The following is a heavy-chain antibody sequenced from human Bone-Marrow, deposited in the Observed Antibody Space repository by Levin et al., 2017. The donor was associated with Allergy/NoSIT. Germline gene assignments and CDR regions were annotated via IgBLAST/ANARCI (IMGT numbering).Heavy chain of an antibody. CDR1: GYTFISYD. CDR2: MNPNNGNT. V-gene: IGHV1-8*01. J-gene: IGHJ5*02. Sequence: PWASVKVSCKASGYTFISYDINWVRQASGQGLEWMGWMNPNNGNTAYAQKFQGRVTMTRNTSITTAYMELSSLRSEDTAVYYCARGWGIAARFIGHWGQGTLVTVSS. D-gene: IGHD6-6*01. CDR3: ARGWGIAARFIGH.